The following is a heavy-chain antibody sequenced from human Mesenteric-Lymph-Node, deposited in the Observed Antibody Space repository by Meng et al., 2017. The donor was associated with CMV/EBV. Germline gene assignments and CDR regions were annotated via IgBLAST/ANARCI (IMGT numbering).Heavy chain of an antibody. D-gene: IGHD6-13*01. J-gene: IGHJ5*02. Sequence: QLHLVHSGSEVKKPGSSVRVSCKASGGTFSSYTISWVPQAPGQGLEWMGRIIPILGIANYAQKFQGRVTITADKSTSTAYMELSSLRSEDTAVYYCAGGIAAAGSRWFDPWGQGTLVTVSS. V-gene: IGHV1-69*02. CDR1: GGTFSSYT. CDR2: IIPILGIA. CDR3: AGGIAAAGSRWFDP.